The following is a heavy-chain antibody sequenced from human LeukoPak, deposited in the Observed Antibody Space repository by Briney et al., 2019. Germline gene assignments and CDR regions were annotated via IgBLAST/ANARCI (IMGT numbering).Heavy chain of an antibody. CDR1: GFTVSGTH. D-gene: IGHD3-16*01. V-gene: IGHV3-53*01. CDR3: ARDQATSGGGLDS. J-gene: IGHJ4*02. Sequence: PGGSLRLSCTASGFTVSGTHMSWVRQAPGKGLEWVSAIYTGGSTYYADSVAGRLTISRENSKNTLYLLMNSLRTEDTAVYYCARDQATSGGGLDSWGQGTLVTVSS. CDR2: IYTGGST.